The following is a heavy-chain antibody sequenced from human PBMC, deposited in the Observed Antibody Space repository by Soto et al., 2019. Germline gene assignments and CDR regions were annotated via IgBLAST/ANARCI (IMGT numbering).Heavy chain of an antibody. CDR1: GYPFSNYA. J-gene: IGHJ6*02. CDR2: INAGNGNS. Sequence: QVQLVQSGAEEKKPGASVKVSCKASGYPFSNYAMHWVRQAPGQGLEWMGWINAGNGNSKYSQKFQGRVIITRDTYANTAYMELDSLRSEDTAVYYCATSTYCSSSTCYQWYGMDVWGQGTTVTVSS. CDR3: ATSTYCSSSTCYQWYGMDV. D-gene: IGHD2-2*01. V-gene: IGHV1-3*05.